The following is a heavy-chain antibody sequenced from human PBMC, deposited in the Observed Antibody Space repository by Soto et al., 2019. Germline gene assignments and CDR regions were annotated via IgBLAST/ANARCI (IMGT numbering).Heavy chain of an antibody. D-gene: IGHD3-10*01. CDR3: ARRILNHGVHYYRVDV. Sequence: EVQLVESGGGLVQPGGSLRLSCAASGFTFSKYSMNWVRQAPGKGLEWVSYISSSSSPILYADSVRGRFTISRDIGKNSLYLQMNSLRDEDTAVYYCARRILNHGVHYYRVDVWGQGTTVTVSS. V-gene: IGHV3-48*02. CDR1: GFTFSKYS. J-gene: IGHJ6*02. CDR2: ISSSSSPI.